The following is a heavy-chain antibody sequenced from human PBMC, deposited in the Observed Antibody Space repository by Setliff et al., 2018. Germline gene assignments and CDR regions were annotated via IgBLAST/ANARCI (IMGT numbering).Heavy chain of an antibody. V-gene: IGHV3-21*01. CDR1: GFTFSSYS. CDR3: ARNPPTMVRGVIYYYYYMDV. CDR2: ISSSSSYI. Sequence: PGGSLRLSCAASGFTFSSYSMNWVRQAPGKGLEWVSSISSSSSYIYYADSVKGRFTISRDNAKNSLYLQMNSLRAEDTAVYYCARNPPTMVRGVIYYYYYMDVWGKGTTVTVSS. D-gene: IGHD3-10*01. J-gene: IGHJ6*03.